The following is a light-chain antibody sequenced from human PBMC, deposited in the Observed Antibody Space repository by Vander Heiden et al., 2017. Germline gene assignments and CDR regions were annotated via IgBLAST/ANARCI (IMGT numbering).Light chain of an antibody. CDR1: QGISSI. V-gene: IGKV1-8*01. CDR2: AAS. CDR3: QQYYSYPIT. Sequence: AIRMTRSPSSLSASTGDRVTITCRASQGISSILAWYQQKPGKAPKLLIYAASTLQSGVPSRFSGSGSGTDFTLTISCLQSEDFATYYCQQYYSYPITFGQGTRLEIK. J-gene: IGKJ5*01.